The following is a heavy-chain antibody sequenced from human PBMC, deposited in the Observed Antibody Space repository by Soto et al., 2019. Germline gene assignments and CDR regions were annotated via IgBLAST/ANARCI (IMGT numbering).Heavy chain of an antibody. CDR1: GFSFSSYF. CDR2: VPGDGSRA. D-gene: IGHD1-26*01. Sequence: EVQLVESGGGSVQPGGSVRLSCAASGFSFSSYFMAWVRQAPGEGLVSVSHVPGDGSRASYADSVRGRFTISRDNAKNTLYLQMDSLRDEDTAIYYCARENWYSLDVWGQGTTVTVSS. CDR3: ARENWYSLDV. J-gene: IGHJ6*02. V-gene: IGHV3-74*01.